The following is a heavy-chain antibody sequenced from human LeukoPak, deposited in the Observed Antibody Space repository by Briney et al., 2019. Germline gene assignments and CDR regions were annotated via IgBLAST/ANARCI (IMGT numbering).Heavy chain of an antibody. D-gene: IGHD5-18*01. CDR3: AREGYSYGLYYYYMDV. Sequence: SETLSLTCAVYGGSFSGYYWSWIRQPPGKGLEWIGEINHSGSTNYNPSLKSRVTISVDTSKNQFSLKLSSVTAADTAVYYCAREGYSYGLYYYYMDVWGKGTTVTVSS. V-gene: IGHV4-34*01. J-gene: IGHJ6*03. CDR2: INHSGST. CDR1: GGSFSGYY.